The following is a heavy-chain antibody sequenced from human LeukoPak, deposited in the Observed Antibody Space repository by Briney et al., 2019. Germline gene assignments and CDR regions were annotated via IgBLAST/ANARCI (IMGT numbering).Heavy chain of an antibody. V-gene: IGHV3-23*01. CDR1: GFTFSTYA. CDR2: ISGSGDST. D-gene: IGHD3-22*01. CDR3: AKSPTMIVVGRNLDY. Sequence: GGSLRLSCAASGFTFSTYALNWVRQAPGKGLEWVSTISGSGDSTYYADSVKGRFTISRDNSKNTLYLQMNSLRAEDTAVYYCAKSPTMIVVGRNLDYWGQGTLVTVSS. J-gene: IGHJ4*02.